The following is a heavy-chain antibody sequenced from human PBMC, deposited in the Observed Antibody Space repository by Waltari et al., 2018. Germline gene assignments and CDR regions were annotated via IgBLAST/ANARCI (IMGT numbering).Heavy chain of an antibody. D-gene: IGHD3-9*01. J-gene: IGHJ4*02. V-gene: IGHV4-4*02. Sequence: QVQLQESGPGLVKPSGTLSLTCAVSGGSISSSNWWSWVRQPPGKGLEWIGEIYHSWGTNYNPSLKSRVTISVDKSKNQFSLKLSSVTAADTAVYYCARIPLYYDILTGYQSSEYWGQGTLVTVSS. CDR3: ARIPLYYDILTGYQSSEY. CDR1: GGSISSSNW. CDR2: IYHSWGT.